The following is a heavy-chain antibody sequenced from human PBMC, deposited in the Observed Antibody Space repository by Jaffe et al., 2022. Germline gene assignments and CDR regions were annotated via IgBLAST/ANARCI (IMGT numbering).Heavy chain of an antibody. D-gene: IGHD5-12*01. CDR3: ARMVATLDY. J-gene: IGHJ4*02. Sequence: QVQLVESGGGVVQPGGSLRLSCAASGFTFSSYGMHWVRQAPGKGLEWVAFIRYDGSNKYYADSVKGRFTISRDNSKNTLYLQMNSLRAEDTAVYYCARMVATLDYWGQGTLVTVSS. CDR1: GFTFSSYG. CDR2: IRYDGSNK. V-gene: IGHV3-30*02.